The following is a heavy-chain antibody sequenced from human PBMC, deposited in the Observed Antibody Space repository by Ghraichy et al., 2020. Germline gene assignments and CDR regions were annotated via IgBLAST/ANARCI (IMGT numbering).Heavy chain of an antibody. V-gene: IGHV3-23*01. Sequence: LSLTCVASGITFNEYVMSWVRQAPGKGLEWVSGIGGSGINRYYTESVKGRFTISRDNSKNTLYFKMNSLRAEDTAVYYCAKDLFIYGQVFADTFDIWGQGTMGTVYS. CDR3: AKDLFIYGQVFADTFDI. D-gene: IGHD3-3*02. CDR2: IGGSGINR. CDR1: GITFNEYV. J-gene: IGHJ3*02.